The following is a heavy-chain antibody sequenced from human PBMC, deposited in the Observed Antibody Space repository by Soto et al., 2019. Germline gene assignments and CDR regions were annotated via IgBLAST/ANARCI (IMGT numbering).Heavy chain of an antibody. CDR3: ARGKRIAAAGYYYYGMDV. J-gene: IGHJ6*02. CDR2: INHSGST. D-gene: IGHD6-13*01. V-gene: IGHV4-39*07. Sequence: VSGGSISSSSYYWSWIRQPPGKGLEWIGEINHSGSTNYNPSLKSRVTISVDTSKNQFSLKLSSVTAADTAVYYCARGKRIAAAGYYYYGMDVWGQGTTVTVSS. CDR1: GGSISSSSYY.